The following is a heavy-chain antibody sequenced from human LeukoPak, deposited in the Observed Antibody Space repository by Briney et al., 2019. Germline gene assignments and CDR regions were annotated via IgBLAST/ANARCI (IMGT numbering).Heavy chain of an antibody. CDR2: ISVGGGDT. V-gene: IGHV3-23*01. J-gene: IGHJ4*02. CDR1: GFIFSSYV. D-gene: IGHD3-16*01. Sequence: GGSLRLSCAASGFIFSSYVMGWVRQAPGKGLEWVSSISVGGGDTFASDSVKGRFTITRENSKNTLYPQMTGLRVEDTAVYFCAKLNLGEMAYFDSWGQGTLVTVSS. CDR3: AKLNLGEMAYFDS.